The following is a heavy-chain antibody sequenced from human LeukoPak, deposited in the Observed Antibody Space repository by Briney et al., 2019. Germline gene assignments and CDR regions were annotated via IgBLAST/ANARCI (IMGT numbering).Heavy chain of an antibody. Sequence: GASVKVSCKASGYSFTNNYIHWVRQAPGQGLEWMGMICPRDGSTSYAQRFQDRVTVTRDTSTSTVHMELSGLRSEDTAVYYCARDQEGFDYWGQGTPVTVSS. V-gene: IGHV1-46*01. CDR3: ARDQEGFDY. CDR2: ICPRDGST. J-gene: IGHJ4*02. CDR1: GYSFTNNY.